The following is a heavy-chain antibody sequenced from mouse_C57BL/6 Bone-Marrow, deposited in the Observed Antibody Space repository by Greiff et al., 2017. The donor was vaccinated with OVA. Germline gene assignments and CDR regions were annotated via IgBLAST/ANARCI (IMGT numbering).Heavy chain of an antibody. D-gene: IGHD4-1*01. CDR3: ARDGVWEGYAMDY. CDR2: ISYDGSN. J-gene: IGHJ4*01. Sequence: EVKLMESGPGLVKPSQSLSLTCSVTGYSITRGYYWNWIRQFPGNKLEWMGYISYDGSNNYNPSLKNRISITRDTSKNQFFLKLNSVTTEDTATYYCARDGVWEGYAMDYWGQGTSVTVSS. V-gene: IGHV3-6*01. CDR1: GYSITRGYY.